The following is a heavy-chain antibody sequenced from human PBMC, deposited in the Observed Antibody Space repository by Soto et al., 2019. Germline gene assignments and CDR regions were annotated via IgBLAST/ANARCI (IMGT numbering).Heavy chain of an antibody. Sequence: EVQLLESGGGLVQPGGSLILSCAASGFTFTNYAMTWVRQAPGRGLEWVSTIIATGGTFYGDTVKGRFTISRDNSRSTLYLQMNSLRADDAAIYYCARTDKFTSQSSGWANRFDCWGQGTLVTVSS. D-gene: IGHD6-19*01. CDR1: GFTFTNYA. V-gene: IGHV3-23*01. CDR3: ARTDKFTSQSSGWANRFDC. CDR2: IIATGGT. J-gene: IGHJ4*02.